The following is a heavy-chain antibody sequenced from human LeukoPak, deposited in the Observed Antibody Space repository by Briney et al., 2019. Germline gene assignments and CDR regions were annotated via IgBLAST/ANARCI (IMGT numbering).Heavy chain of an antibody. CDR2: IGTAGDT. CDR1: GFTFNNYA. J-gene: IGHJ4*02. V-gene: IGHV3-13*01. Sequence: GGSLRLSCAASGFTFNNYAMTWVRQAPGRGLEWVSAIGTAGDTYYPGSVKGRFTISRDNAKNSLYLQMNSLRDEDTAVYYCARDSGVDAHIDYWGQGALVTVSA. CDR3: ARDSGVDAHIDY. D-gene: IGHD3-3*01.